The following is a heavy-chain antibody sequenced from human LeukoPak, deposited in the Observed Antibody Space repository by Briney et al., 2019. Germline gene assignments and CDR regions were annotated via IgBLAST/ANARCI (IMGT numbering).Heavy chain of an antibody. D-gene: IGHD3-22*01. J-gene: IGHJ4*02. CDR2: ISAFNGNT. CDR1: GYTFTGYF. CDR3: ARGSYDSSGYYSI. Sequence: ASVKVSCKSSGYTFTGYFVHWVRQAPGQGLEWMGWISAFNGNTNFAQKVQGRVTLTTDTSTSTAYMDLRSLRSDDTAVYYCARGSYDSSGYYSIWGQGTLVTVSS. V-gene: IGHV1-18*04.